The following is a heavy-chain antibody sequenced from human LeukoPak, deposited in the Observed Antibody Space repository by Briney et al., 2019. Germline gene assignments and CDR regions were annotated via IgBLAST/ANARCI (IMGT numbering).Heavy chain of an antibody. J-gene: IGHJ4*02. CDR2: INQDGGRK. CDR3: VRCDGYNSCYFDY. V-gene: IGHV3-7*01. Sequence: VGSLRLSCGASGVTFSSHWMSCVCEAPGKGLWWGANINQDGGRKNYVDSVRGRFTISRDNAKNSLELQMNSLRVEDTAVYYCVRCDGYNSCYFDYWGQGTLVTVSS. CDR1: GVTFSSHW. D-gene: IGHD5-24*01.